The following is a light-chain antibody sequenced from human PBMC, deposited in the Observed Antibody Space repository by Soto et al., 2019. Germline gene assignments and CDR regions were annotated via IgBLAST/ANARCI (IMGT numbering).Light chain of an antibody. J-gene: IGKJ4*01. CDR2: DAS. Sequence: DIVMTQSPATLSLSPGEGATLSCRASQSVRSNLGWYQQKPGQAPSLLIYDASNRASGIPARFSGSGSGTDFTLTISSLEPEDFAVYYCQQRSTGPPLSFGVGTKVDIK. V-gene: IGKV3-11*01. CDR1: QSVRSN. CDR3: QQRSTGPPLS.